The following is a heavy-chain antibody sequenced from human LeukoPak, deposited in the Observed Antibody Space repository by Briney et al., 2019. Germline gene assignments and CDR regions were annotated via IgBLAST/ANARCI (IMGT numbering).Heavy chain of an antibody. V-gene: IGHV1-8*01. CDR3: AREPSRLSGTPYYYYGMDV. J-gene: IGHJ6*02. CDR1: GYTFTSYD. D-gene: IGHD1-7*01. Sequence: ASVKVSCKAFGYTFTSYDINWVRQATGQGLEWMGWMNPNSGNTGYAQKFQGRVTMTRNTSISTAYMELSSLRSEDTAVYYCAREPSRLSGTPYYYYGMDVWGQGTTVTVSS. CDR2: MNPNSGNT.